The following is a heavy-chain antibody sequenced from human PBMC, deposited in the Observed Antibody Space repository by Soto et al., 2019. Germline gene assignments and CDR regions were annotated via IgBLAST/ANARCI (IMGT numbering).Heavy chain of an antibody. CDR1: GFTFSNAW. D-gene: IGHD1-20*01. V-gene: IGHV3-15*01. Sequence: EVQLVESGGGLVKPGGSLRLSCAASGFTFSNAWMSWVRQAPGKGLEWVVRIKSKTDGGTTDYAAPVKGRFTISRDDSKNTLYLQMNSLKTEDTAVYYCTTDINAHAFDIWGQGTMVTVSS. CDR3: TTDINAHAFDI. J-gene: IGHJ3*02. CDR2: IKSKTDGGTT.